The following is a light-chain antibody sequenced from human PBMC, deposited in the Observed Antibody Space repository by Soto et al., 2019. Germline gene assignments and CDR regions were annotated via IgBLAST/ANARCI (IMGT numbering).Light chain of an antibody. CDR2: TNN. V-gene: IGLV1-47*01. J-gene: IGLJ2*01. CDR1: SSNIGVNY. Sequence: QSVLTQPPSASGTPGQRVTISCSGSSSNIGVNYVYWYQQLPGTAPKLLIYTNNQRPSGVPDRFPGSKSGTSASLAISGLRSEDEADYHCATWDDSLSGVVFGGGTKLTVL. CDR3: ATWDDSLSGVV.